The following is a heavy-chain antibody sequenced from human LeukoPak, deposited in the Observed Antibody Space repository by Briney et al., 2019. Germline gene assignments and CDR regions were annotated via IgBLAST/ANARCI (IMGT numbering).Heavy chain of an antibody. Sequence: SETLSLTCTVSGGSISSYYWSWIRQPPGKGLEWIGYIYYSGSTNYNPSLKSRVTISVDTSKNQFSLKLSSVTAADTAVYYCARDRGGYYYDYWGQGTLVTVSS. D-gene: IGHD3-22*01. J-gene: IGHJ4*02. V-gene: IGHV4-59*01. CDR2: IYYSGST. CDR3: ARDRGGYYYDY. CDR1: GGSISSYY.